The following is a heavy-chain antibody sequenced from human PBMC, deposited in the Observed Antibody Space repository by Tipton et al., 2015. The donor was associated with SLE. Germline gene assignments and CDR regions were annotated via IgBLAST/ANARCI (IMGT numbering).Heavy chain of an antibody. CDR3: TRDSAWNEKTDY. J-gene: IGHJ4*02. CDR2: IRAVGYGGTA. V-gene: IGHV3-49*04. D-gene: IGHD1-1*01. Sequence: LSLTCTTSGFTFGDYAMSWVRQAPGKGLEWVGVIRAVGYGGTAQYAASVKGRFTISRDESKSILYLQMNSLQTEDTAIYYCTRDSAWNEKTDYWGQGTLVTVSS. CDR1: GFTFGDYA.